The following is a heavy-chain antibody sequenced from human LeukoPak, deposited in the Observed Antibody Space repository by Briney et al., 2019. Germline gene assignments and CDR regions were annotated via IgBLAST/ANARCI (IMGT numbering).Heavy chain of an antibody. CDR1: GFTVSTNY. CDR3: AKDRYCSGGSCWFDP. CDR2: IYSGGST. Sequence: GGSLRLSCAASGFTVSTNYMSWVRQAPGKGLEWVSVIYSGGSTYYADSVKGRFTISRDNSKNTLYLQMNSLRAEDTAVHYCAKDRYCSGGSCWFDPWGQGTLVTVSS. D-gene: IGHD2-15*01. J-gene: IGHJ5*02. V-gene: IGHV3-66*01.